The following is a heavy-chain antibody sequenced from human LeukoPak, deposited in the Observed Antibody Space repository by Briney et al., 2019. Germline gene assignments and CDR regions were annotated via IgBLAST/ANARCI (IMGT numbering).Heavy chain of an antibody. CDR1: VYTFTGYY. D-gene: IGHD6-13*01. J-gene: IGHJ4*02. CDR2: INPNSGGT. CDR3: ARKRLFTDSSSWYEDY. V-gene: IGHV1-2*02. Sequence: GASVKVSCKASVYTFTGYYMHWVRQAPGQGLEWMGWINPNSGGTNYAQKFQGRVTMTRDTSISTAYMELSRLRSDDTAVYYCARKRLFTDSSSWYEDYWGQGTLVTVSS.